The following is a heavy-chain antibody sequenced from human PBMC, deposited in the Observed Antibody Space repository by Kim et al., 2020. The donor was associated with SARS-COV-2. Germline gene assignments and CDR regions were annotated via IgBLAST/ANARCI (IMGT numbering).Heavy chain of an antibody. V-gene: IGHV3-23*01. Sequence: GGSLRLSCAASGFTLSRYAMSWVRQAPGKGLECVSAISGSAGSTYYADSVKGRFTISRDNSKDTLYLQMNSLRAEDTAVYYCAKDGRAAGGDYWGQGTLVTVSS. J-gene: IGHJ4*02. CDR3: AKDGRAAGGDY. CDR2: ISGSAGST. CDR1: GFTLSRYA. D-gene: IGHD6-13*01.